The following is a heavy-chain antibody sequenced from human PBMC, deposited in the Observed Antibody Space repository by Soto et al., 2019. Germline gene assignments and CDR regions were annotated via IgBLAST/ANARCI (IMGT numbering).Heavy chain of an antibody. J-gene: IGHJ5*02. CDR1: GFTFSSYA. V-gene: IGHV3-23*01. D-gene: IGHD2-2*01. Sequence: EVQLLESGGGLVQPGGSLRLSCAASGFTFSSYAMSWVRQAPGKGLEWVSAISGSGGSTYYADSVKGRFTISRDNSKNTLYLQMNSLRAEDTAVYYCAKSLLPSPYQGYCCSREGFCWFDPWGQGTLVTVSS. CDR2: ISGSGGST. CDR3: AKSLLPSPYQGYCCSREGFCWFDP.